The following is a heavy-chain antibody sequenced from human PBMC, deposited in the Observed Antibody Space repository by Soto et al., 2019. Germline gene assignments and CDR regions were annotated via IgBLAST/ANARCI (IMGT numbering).Heavy chain of an antibody. CDR3: ARVNVLLWFGELSTEYYFDY. V-gene: IGHV4-59*08. CDR1: GGSISSYY. J-gene: IGHJ4*02. CDR2: IYYSGST. Sequence: SETLSLTSTVSGGSISSYYWSWIRQPPGKGLEWIGYIYYSGSTNYNPSLKSRVTISVDTSKNQFSLKLSSVTAADTAVYYCARVNVLLWFGELSTEYYFDYWGQGTLVTVSS. D-gene: IGHD3-10*01.